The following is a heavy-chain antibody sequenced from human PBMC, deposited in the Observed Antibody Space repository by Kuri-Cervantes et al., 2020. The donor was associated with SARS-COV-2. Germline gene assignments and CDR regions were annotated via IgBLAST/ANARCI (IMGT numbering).Heavy chain of an antibody. CDR1: GFTFSSYW. J-gene: IGHJ3*02. Sequence: GGSLRLSCAASGFTFSSYWMSWVRRAPGKGLEWVANIKQDGSEKYYVDSVKGRFTISRDNAKNSLYPQMNSLRAEDTAVYYCARDNAKTMGELSEFAFDIWGQGTMVTFSS. D-gene: IGHD3-16*02. V-gene: IGHV3-7*01. CDR3: ARDNAKTMGELSEFAFDI. CDR2: IKQDGSEK.